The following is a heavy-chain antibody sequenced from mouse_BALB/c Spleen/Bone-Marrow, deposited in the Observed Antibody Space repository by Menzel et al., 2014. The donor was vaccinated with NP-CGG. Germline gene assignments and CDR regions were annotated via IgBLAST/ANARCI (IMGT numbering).Heavy chain of an antibody. CDR2: INPSNGYT. J-gene: IGHJ3*01. Sequence: VKLMESGAELAKPGASVKMSCKASGYTFTSYWMHWVKQRPGQGLEWIGYINPSNGYTEYNKKFRSKATLTVDRSSSTAYVQLSSLTSEDSAVYYCARAGGYDGFAYWGQGTLVTVSA. D-gene: IGHD2-2*01. CDR3: ARAGGYDGFAY. CDR1: GYTFTSYW. V-gene: IGHV1-7*01.